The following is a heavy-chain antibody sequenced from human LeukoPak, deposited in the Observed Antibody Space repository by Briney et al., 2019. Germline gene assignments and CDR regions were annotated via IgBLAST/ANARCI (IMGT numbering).Heavy chain of an antibody. CDR3: ARAWGCSGGSCYLFFDY. Sequence: SETLSLTCTVSGGSISSYYWSWIRQPPGKGLEWIGYIYYSGSTNYNPSLKSRVTISVDTSKNQFSLKLSSVTVADRAVYYCARAWGCSGGSCYLFFDYWGEGPLVTVSS. CDR1: GGSISSYY. J-gene: IGHJ4*02. D-gene: IGHD2-15*01. V-gene: IGHV4-59*01. CDR2: IYYSGST.